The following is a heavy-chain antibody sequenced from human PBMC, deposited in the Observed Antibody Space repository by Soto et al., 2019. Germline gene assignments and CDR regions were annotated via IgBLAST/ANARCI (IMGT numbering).Heavy chain of an antibody. V-gene: IGHV4-4*02. CDR3: ARVDIAARAGFDY. CDR1: GDSITSNNW. D-gene: IGHD6-13*01. CDR2: IYHSGST. Sequence: QVQLQESGPGLVKPSGTLSLTCAVSGDSITSNNWWSWVRQPPVKGLDWIGEIYHSGSTIYNPSLKSRVTISVDKSKNQFSLRLSSVTAADTAMYYCARVDIAARAGFDYWGQGTLVTVSS. J-gene: IGHJ4*02.